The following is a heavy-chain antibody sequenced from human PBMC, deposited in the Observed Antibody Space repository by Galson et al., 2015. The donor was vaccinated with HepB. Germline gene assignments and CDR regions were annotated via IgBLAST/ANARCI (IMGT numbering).Heavy chain of an antibody. Sequence: SVKVSCKASGYTFTSYGISWVRQAPGQGLEWMGWISAYNGNTNYAQKLQGRVTMTTDTSTSTAYMELRSLRSDDTAVYYCAGSNYDSGYGPRDAFDIWGQGTMVTVSS. D-gene: IGHD5-12*01. J-gene: IGHJ3*02. CDR1: GYTFTSYG. CDR3: AGSNYDSGYGPRDAFDI. V-gene: IGHV1-18*04. CDR2: ISAYNGNT.